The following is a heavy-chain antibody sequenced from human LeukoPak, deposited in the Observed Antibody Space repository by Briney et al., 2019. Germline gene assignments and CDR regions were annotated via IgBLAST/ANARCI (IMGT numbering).Heavy chain of an antibody. V-gene: IGHV4-59*08. J-gene: IGHJ4*02. CDR1: GGSISSYH. CDR2: IQYSGST. CDR3: ARHGSWYSSGWYDY. Sequence: PSETLSLTCTVSGGSISSYHWSWIRQSPGKGLEWMGYIQYSGSTNRNPSLKSRVTISVDTSKNQFSLKLSSVTAADTAVYYCARHGSWYSSGWYDYWGQGTLVTVSS. D-gene: IGHD6-19*01.